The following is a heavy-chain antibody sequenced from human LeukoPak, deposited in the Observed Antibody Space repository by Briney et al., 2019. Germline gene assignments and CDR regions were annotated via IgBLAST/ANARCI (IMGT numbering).Heavy chain of an antibody. CDR1: GFTFSSYA. CDR2: ISYDGSNK. Sequence: GGSLRLSCAASGFTFSSYAMHWVRQAPGKGLEWVAVISYDGSNKYYADSVKGRFTISRDNSKNTLYLQMNSLRAEDTAVYYCARPRGYSYGQGGYYYYGMDVWGQGTTVTVSS. CDR3: ARPRGYSYGQGGYYYYGMDV. D-gene: IGHD5-18*01. V-gene: IGHV3-30-3*01. J-gene: IGHJ6*02.